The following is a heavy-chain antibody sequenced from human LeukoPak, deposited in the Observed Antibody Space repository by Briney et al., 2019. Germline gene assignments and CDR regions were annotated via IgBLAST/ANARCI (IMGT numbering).Heavy chain of an antibody. CDR1: GFTFSSYG. V-gene: IGHV3-33*01. J-gene: IGHJ4*02. CDR3: ARDRSVRYFDY. CDR2: IWYDGSNK. Sequence: GRSLRLSCAASGFTFSSYGMHWVRQAPGKGLEWVAVIWYDGSNKYHADSVKGRFTISRDTPKNTLYLQMNSLRAEDTAVYYCARDRSVRYFDYWGQGALVTVSS. D-gene: IGHD2-15*01.